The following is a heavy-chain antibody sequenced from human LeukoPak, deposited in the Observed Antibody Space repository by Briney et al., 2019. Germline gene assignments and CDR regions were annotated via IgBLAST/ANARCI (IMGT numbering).Heavy chain of an antibody. J-gene: IGHJ6*02. D-gene: IGHD3-10*01. Sequence: GASGAVSYTPFERTVNTHAIMGVRQAPGQGRGGRGGIIPILGVANYAQKFQGRVAITPYKYTSTAYMELRSLSSEDTAVYYCARYLSGPQTSYYYGMDVWGQGTTVTVSS. CDR2: IIPILGVA. CDR1: ERTVNTHA. V-gene: IGHV1-69*04. CDR3: ARYLSGPQTSYYYGMDV.